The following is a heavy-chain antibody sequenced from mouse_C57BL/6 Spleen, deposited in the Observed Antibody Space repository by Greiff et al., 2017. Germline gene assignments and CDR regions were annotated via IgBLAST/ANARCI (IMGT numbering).Heavy chain of an antibody. CDR1: GYTFTSYG. V-gene: IGHV1-81*01. J-gene: IGHJ3*01. CDR3: AVSIVTTESWVAD. Sequence: HVQLQQSGAELARPGASVKLSCKASGYTFTSYGISWVKQRTGQGLEWIGEIYPRSGNTYYNEKFKGKATLTADKSSSTVCMQLRSLTSEDSAVXFGAVSIVTTESWVADWGQGTLVTVSA. CDR2: IYPRSGNT. D-gene: IGHD2-12*01.